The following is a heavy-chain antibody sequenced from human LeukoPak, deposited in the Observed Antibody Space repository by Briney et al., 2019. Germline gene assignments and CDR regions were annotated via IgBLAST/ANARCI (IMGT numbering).Heavy chain of an antibody. CDR2: MNPNSGNT. CDR3: ARETRDDYGMDV. CDR1: GYTFTSYD. J-gene: IGHJ6*02. Sequence: ASVKVSCKASGYTFTSYDINWVRQATGQGLEWMGWMNPNSGNTGYAQKFQGRVTMARNTSISTAYMELSSLRSKDTAVYYCARETRDDYGMDVWGQGTTVTVSS. D-gene: IGHD1-7*01. V-gene: IGHV1-8*01.